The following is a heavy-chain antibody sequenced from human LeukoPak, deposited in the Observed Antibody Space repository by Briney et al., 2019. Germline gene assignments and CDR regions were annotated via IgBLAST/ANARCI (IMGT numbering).Heavy chain of an antibody. CDR3: ARGLDGSWYYFDY. J-gene: IGHJ4*02. CDR2: IYYSGST. V-gene: IGHV4-59*06. CDR1: GGSISSYY. D-gene: IGHD6-13*01. Sequence: SETLSLTCTVSGGSISSYYWSWIRQHPGKGLEWIGYIYYSGSTYYNPSLKSRVTISVDTSKNQFSLKLSSVTAADTAVYYCARGLDGSWYYFDYWGQGTLVTVSS.